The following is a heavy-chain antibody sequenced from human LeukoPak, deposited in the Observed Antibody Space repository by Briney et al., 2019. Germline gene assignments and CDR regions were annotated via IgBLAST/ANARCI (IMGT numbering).Heavy chain of an antibody. D-gene: IGHD2-15*01. J-gene: IGHJ6*02. Sequence: SETLSLTCPVSGGSISSYYWSWIRQPPGKGLEWIGYIYYSGSTNYNPSLKSRVTISVDTSKNQFSLKLSSVTAADTAVYYCARHPYCSGGSCYKYGMDVWGQGTTVTVSS. CDR2: IYYSGST. V-gene: IGHV4-59*08. CDR1: GGSISSYY. CDR3: ARHPYCSGGSCYKYGMDV.